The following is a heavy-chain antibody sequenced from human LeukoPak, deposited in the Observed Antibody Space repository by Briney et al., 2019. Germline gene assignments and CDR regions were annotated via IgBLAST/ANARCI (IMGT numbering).Heavy chain of an antibody. CDR2: ISTYTGNP. CDR1: GYTFTTYA. CDR3: ARDWAGGSTKNWFDP. D-gene: IGHD4-23*01. V-gene: IGHV7-4-1*02. J-gene: IGHJ5*02. Sequence: ASVKVSCKASGYTFTTYAMNRVRQAPGQGLEWMGWISTYTGNPTYAQGFTGRFVFSLDTSVSTAYLQISSLKAEDTAVYYCARDWAGGSTKNWFDPWGQGTLVTVSS.